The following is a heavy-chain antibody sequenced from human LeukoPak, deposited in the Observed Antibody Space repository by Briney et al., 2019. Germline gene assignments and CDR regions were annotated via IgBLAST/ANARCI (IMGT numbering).Heavy chain of an antibody. CDR1: GYTFTSYG. J-gene: IGHJ3*02. CDR3: ARDSENGYYPSPGDAFDI. V-gene: IGHV1-18*01. CDR2: ISAYNGNT. D-gene: IGHD3-22*01. Sequence: ASVKVSCKASGYTFTSYGISWVRQAPGQGLEWMGWISAYNGNTNYAQKLQGRVTMTTDTSTSTAYMELRSLRSDDTAVYYCARDSENGYYPSPGDAFDIWGQGTMVTVS.